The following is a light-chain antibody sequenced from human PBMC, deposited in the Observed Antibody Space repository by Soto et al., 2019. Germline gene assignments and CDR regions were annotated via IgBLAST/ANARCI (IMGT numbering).Light chain of an antibody. J-gene: IGKJ2*01. CDR1: QSVTLW. CDR2: KAS. CDR3: QQYNSYPYT. V-gene: IGKV1-5*03. Sequence: DIQMTQSPSILSASAGDGVTIACRASQSVTLWLTWYQQKPGKAPKLLLYKASTLESGVPSRFSGNGSETDFTLTISSLQPDDIGTYYCQQYNSYPYTFGQGTKLEIK.